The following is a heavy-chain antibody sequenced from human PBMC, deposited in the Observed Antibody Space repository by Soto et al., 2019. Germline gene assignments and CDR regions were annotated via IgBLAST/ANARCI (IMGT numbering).Heavy chain of an antibody. CDR2: INPNSGGT. CDR1: GYTFTGCY. Sequence: ASWKVSCKSSGYTFTGCYMHCVLQAPGRGLDWMGWINPNSGGTNYAQKVQGRVTMTRETSISTADMELSRLRSDDPAVYYCARDRFVVGQIAHKVFDDWGQGTLVTV. V-gene: IGHV1-2*02. J-gene: IGHJ4*02. CDR3: ARDRFVVGQIAHKVFDD. D-gene: IGHD3-10*01.